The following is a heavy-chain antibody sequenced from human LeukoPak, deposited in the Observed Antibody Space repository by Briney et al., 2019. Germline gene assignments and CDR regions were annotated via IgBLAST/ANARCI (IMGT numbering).Heavy chain of an antibody. CDR2: ISDSGDRA. V-gene: IGHV3-23*01. D-gene: IGHD3-10*01. CDR1: GFTFSSYA. Sequence: GGSLRLSCAASGFTFSSYAMSWVRQAPGKGLEGVSGISDSGDRAHYADSVKGRFTISRDNSKNTLYLQMNSLRAEDRAVYFCAKQTTGYSGSGVDYWGQGPLVTVSS. CDR3: AKQTTGYSGSGVDY. J-gene: IGHJ4*02.